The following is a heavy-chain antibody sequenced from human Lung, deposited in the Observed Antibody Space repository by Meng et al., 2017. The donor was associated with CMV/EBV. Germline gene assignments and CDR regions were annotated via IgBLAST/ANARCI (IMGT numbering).Heavy chain of an antibody. CDR1: GFTFSSYW. J-gene: IGHJ6*02. V-gene: IGHV3-7*01. D-gene: IGHD3-3*01. Sequence: SXAASGFTFSSYWMSWVRQVPGKGLEWVANIKQDGSEKYYVDSVKGRFTISRDNAKNSLYLQMNSLRAEDTAVYYCARDRFEDYDFWSGYSLTDYYGMDVWGQGXTVTVSS. CDR3: ARDRFEDYDFWSGYSLTDYYGMDV. CDR2: IKQDGSEK.